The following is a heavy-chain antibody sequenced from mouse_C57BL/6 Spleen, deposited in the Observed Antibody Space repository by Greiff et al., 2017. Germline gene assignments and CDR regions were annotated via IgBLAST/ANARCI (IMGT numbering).Heavy chain of an antibody. Sequence: EVKVVESGGGLVQPKGSLKLSCAASGFSFNTYAMNWVRQAPGKGLEWVARIRSKSNNYATYYADSVKDRFTISRDDSERMLYLQMNNLKTEDTAMYYGVRHGKDSSAFDYWGQGTTLTVSS. D-gene: IGHD3-2*02. J-gene: IGHJ2*01. V-gene: IGHV10-1*01. CDR1: GFSFNTYA. CDR3: VRHGKDSSAFDY. CDR2: IRSKSNNYAT.